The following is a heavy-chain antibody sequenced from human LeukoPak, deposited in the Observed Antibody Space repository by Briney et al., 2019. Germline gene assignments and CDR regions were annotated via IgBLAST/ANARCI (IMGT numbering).Heavy chain of an antibody. D-gene: IGHD3-22*01. V-gene: IGHV3-9*01. CDR2: ITWNSDSI. CDR1: GFTLDDYA. CDR3: AKDMYYYDSSGYSPHYYYYGMDV. Sequence: GGSLRLSCAASGFTLDDYAMHWVRQAPGKGLEWLSGITWNSDSIGYADSVKGRFTISRDNAKNSLYLQMNSLTAEDTALYYCAKDMYYYDSSGYSPHYYYYGMDVWGQGTTVTVSS. J-gene: IGHJ6*02.